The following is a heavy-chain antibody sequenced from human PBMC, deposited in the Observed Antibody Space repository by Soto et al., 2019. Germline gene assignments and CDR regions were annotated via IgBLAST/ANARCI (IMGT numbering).Heavy chain of an antibody. CDR2: IYYSGST. V-gene: IGHV4-30-4*01. J-gene: IGHJ6*02. CDR3: ARDIRGPVYYGMDV. D-gene: IGHD3-10*01. Sequence: LSLTCTVSGGSISSGDYYWSWIRQPPGKGLEWIGYIYYSGSTYYNPSLKSRVTISVDTSKNQFSLKLSSVTAADTAVYCCARDIRGPVYYGMDVWGQGTTVTVSS. CDR1: GGSISSGDYY.